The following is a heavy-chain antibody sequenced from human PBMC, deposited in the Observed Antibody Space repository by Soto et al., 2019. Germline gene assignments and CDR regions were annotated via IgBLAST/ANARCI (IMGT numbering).Heavy chain of an antibody. CDR1: GFTFSSYA. J-gene: IGHJ4*02. Sequence: PGGSLRLSCAASGFTFSSYAMHWVRQAPGTGLEWVAVISYDGSNKYYADSVKGRFTISRDNSKNTLYLQMNSLRAEDTAVYYCAKDRGPTVTNGLADYWGQGTLVTVSS. D-gene: IGHD4-4*01. CDR3: AKDRGPTVTNGLADY. CDR2: ISYDGSNK. V-gene: IGHV3-30*04.